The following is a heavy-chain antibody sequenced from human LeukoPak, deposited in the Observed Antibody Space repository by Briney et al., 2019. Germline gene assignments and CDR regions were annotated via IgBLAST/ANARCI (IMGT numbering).Heavy chain of an antibody. CDR1: GLTFSNYW. Sequence: GGSLRLSCAASGLTFSNYWMDWVRQATGKGLEWVANIKQDGSEKNYVDSVKGRFLISRDNAKNSLYLQMNTLRADDTAVYYCARDGFGTGSNWGQGTLVTVSS. CDR2: IKQDGSEK. V-gene: IGHV3-7*03. CDR3: ARDGFGTGSN. D-gene: IGHD3-16*01. J-gene: IGHJ4*02.